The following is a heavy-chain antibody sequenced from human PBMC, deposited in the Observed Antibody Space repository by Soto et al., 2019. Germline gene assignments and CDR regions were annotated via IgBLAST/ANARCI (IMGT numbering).Heavy chain of an antibody. J-gene: IGHJ5*02. CDR1: AYTFTSYG. V-gene: IGHV1-18*01. Sequence: ASVQVPSKASAYTFTSYGVSCVRQAPGQGRAWMGWISAYTGNTNYAQKLQGRVTITTDTSTSKDHIDLMSLRSDDTAVYYCARYRGSFGFRRAVAGTSCFDPWGRGTLVTVS. CDR3: ARYRGSFGFRRAVAGTSCFDP. CDR2: ISAYTGNT. D-gene: IGHD6-19*01.